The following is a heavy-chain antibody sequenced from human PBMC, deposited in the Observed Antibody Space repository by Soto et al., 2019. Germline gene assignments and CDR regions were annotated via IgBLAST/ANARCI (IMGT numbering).Heavy chain of an antibody. CDR2: IKQDGSEK. CDR1: GFTFSSYG. Sequence: GGSLRLSCAASGFTFSSYGMSWVRQAPGKGLEWVANIKQDGSEKYYVDSVKGRFTISRDNAKNSLYLQMNSLRAEDTAVYYCAREDYGTQHEWGQGTLVTVSS. D-gene: IGHD4-17*01. CDR3: AREDYGTQHE. J-gene: IGHJ4*02. V-gene: IGHV3-7*05.